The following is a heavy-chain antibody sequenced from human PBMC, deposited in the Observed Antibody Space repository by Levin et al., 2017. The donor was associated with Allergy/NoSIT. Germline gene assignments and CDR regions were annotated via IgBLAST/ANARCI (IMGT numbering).Heavy chain of an antibody. J-gene: IGHJ4*02. V-gene: IGHV3-23*01. D-gene: IGHD3-9*01. CDR3: AKVDGYFDY. Sequence: GGSLRLSCAASGFTFSSSAMRWVRQAPGKGLEWVSAISGSGTTIYYADSVKGRFTISRDNSKNTLYLQMNSLRAEDTAVYYCAKVDGYFDYWGQGTLVTVSS. CDR2: ISGSGTTI. CDR1: GFTFSSSA.